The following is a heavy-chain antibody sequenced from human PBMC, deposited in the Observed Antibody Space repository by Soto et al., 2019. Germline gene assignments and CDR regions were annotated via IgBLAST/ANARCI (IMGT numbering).Heavy chain of an antibody. Sequence: SETLSLTCTVSGGSISSYFYIWVRQPPGKGLEWIGSVYYTGTTDSNPSLKSRVTISVATSKTQFSLNLRSVTAAATARYYCARDLAAVPRAFDYWGQGTLVTVSS. CDR1: GGSISSYF. J-gene: IGHJ4*02. CDR2: VYYTGTT. CDR3: ARDLAAVPRAFDY. V-gene: IGHV4-59*01. D-gene: IGHD6-13*01.